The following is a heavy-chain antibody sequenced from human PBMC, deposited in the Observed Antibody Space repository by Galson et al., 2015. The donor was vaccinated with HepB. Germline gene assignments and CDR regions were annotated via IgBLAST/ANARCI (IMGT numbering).Heavy chain of an antibody. CDR1: GFMFSDHW. Sequence: SLRLSCAASGFMFSDHWMNWVRQAPGKGLEWVANIKEDGSIKYYVDSVTGRFTISRDNARNLLYLQMNGLKAEDTAVYFCARNRGYETFDYWGPGALVTVSP. CDR2: IKEDGSIK. V-gene: IGHV3-7*03. J-gene: IGHJ4*02. D-gene: IGHD5-12*01. CDR3: ARNRGYETFDY.